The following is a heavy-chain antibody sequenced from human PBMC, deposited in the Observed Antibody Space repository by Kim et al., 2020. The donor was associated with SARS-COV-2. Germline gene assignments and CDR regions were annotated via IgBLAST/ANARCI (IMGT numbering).Heavy chain of an antibody. Sequence: YNPALKSRVTMSVDTSKNQFALKLSSVNAADTAVYYCARVVVGATGWFDPWGQGTLVTVSS. J-gene: IGHJ5*02. CDR3: ARVVVGATGWFDP. D-gene: IGHD2-15*01. V-gene: IGHV4-31*02.